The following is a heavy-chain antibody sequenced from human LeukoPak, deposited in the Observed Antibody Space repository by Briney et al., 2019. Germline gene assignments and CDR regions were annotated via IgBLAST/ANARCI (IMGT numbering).Heavy chain of an antibody. CDR1: GGTFSSYA. CDR2: IIPIFGTA. J-gene: IGHJ4*02. CDR3: ARDGTIAAAGAHFDY. D-gene: IGHD6-13*01. V-gene: IGHV1-69*13. Sequence: SVKVSSTASGGTFSSYAISWVRQAPGQGLEWMGGIIPIFGTANYAQKFQGRVTITADESTSTAYMELSSLRSEDTAVYYCARDGTIAAAGAHFDYWGQGTLVTVSS.